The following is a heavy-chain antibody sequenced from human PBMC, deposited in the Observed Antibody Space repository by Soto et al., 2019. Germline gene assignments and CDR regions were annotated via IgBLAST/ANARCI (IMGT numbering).Heavy chain of an antibody. CDR3: ARRARTATTNWGAFDV. J-gene: IGHJ3*01. CDR1: GFTFNTYV. V-gene: IGHV3-23*01. D-gene: IGHD1-7*01. Sequence: EVQLLESGGGLVQPGGSLRLSCAASGFTFNTYVMNWVRQAPGKGLEWVSTISYSADKTHYADSVKGRFTISRDNSRDTLVLQLNSLGADDAAVYYCARRARTATTNWGAFDVWGQGTMVTVSS. CDR2: ISYSADKT.